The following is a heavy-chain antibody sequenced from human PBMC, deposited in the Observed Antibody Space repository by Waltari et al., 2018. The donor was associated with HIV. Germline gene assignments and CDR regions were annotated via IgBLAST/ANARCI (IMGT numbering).Heavy chain of an antibody. CDR2: ISWDGGST. J-gene: IGHJ6*02. Sequence: SCAASGFTFDDYTMHWVRQAPGKGLEWVSLISWDGGSTYYADSVKGRFTISRDNSKNSLYLQMNSLRTEDTALYYCAKDMISMVRGYGMDVWGQGTTVTVSS. CDR1: GFTFDDYT. CDR3: AKDMISMVRGYGMDV. V-gene: IGHV3-43*01. D-gene: IGHD3-10*01.